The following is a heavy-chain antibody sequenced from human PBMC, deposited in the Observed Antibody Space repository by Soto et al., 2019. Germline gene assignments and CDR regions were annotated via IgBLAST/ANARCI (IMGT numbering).Heavy chain of an antibody. CDR3: ARWGTTGGLEV. D-gene: IGHD3-16*01. CDR1: GFTFRSYV. CDR2: TSYDGSNK. Sequence: QVQLVEPGGGVVQPGTSLRLSCVGSGFTFRSYVIHWVRQAPGKGLEWVALTSYDGSNKDYGDSVKGRFTISRDNSRNTVDLQMDSLRREDTALYYCARWGTTGGLEVWGQGTLVSVSS. J-gene: IGHJ1*01. V-gene: IGHV3-33*05.